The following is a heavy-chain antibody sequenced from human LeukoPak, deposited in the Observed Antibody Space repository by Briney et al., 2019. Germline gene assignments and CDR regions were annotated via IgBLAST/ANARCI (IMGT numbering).Heavy chain of an antibody. D-gene: IGHD3-22*01. CDR1: RFSLSIYT. V-gene: IGHV3-30*04. J-gene: IGHJ4*02. CDR3: ERYYVTCKILVVKPLEY. CDR2: ISYDGSNK. Sequence: GGSLRLSCVDPRFSLSIYTGHTVCQAPGKGLEWVAVISYDGSNKYYADSVKGRFTISRDNSKNTPYLQMNSLRAEDTAVYYCERYYVTCKILVVKPLEYWGQGTLVTVSS.